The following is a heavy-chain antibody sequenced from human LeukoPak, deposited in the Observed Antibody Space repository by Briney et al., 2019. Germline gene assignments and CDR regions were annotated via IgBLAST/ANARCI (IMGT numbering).Heavy chain of an antibody. CDR1: GGSFSGYY. Sequence: SETLSLTCAVYGGSFSGYYWSWIRQPPGKGLEWIGEINHSGSTNYNPFLKSRVTISVDTSKNQFSLKLSSVTAADTAVYYCARHGGRYYYGSGSSQRYYFDYWGQGTLVTVPS. V-gene: IGHV4-34*01. CDR3: ARHGGRYYYGSGSSQRYYFDY. J-gene: IGHJ4*02. D-gene: IGHD3-10*01. CDR2: INHSGST.